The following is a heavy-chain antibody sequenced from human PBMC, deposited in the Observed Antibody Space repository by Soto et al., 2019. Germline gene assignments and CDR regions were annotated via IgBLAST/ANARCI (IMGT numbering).Heavy chain of an antibody. CDR3: ARGFNWLDS. J-gene: IGHJ5*01. CDR1: GFTVSSNY. V-gene: IGHV3-53*01. Sequence: EVQLVESGGGLMQPGGSLRLSCAASGFTVSSNYMTWVRQAPGKGLEWVSVIYSDGSTNYADSVKGRFTISRDNSNTTLHLQMNSLRAEDAAVYYCARGFNWLDSWGQGTLVTVSS. CDR2: IYSDGST.